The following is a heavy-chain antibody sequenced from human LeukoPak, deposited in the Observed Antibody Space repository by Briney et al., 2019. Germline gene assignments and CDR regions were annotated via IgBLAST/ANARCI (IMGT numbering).Heavy chain of an antibody. J-gene: IGHJ5*02. CDR3: ARHGPTYDILTGSNWFDP. CDR2: IYPGDSDT. Sequence: GESLKISCKGSGYSFTSYWIGWVRQMPGKGLEWMGIIYPGDSDTRYSPSFQGQVTISADKSISTAYLQWSSLKASDTAMYYCARHGPTYDILTGSNWFDPWGQGTLVTVSS. CDR1: GYSFTSYW. V-gene: IGHV5-51*01. D-gene: IGHD3-9*01.